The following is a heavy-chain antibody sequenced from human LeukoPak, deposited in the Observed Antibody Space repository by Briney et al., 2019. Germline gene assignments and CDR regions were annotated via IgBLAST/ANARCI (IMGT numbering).Heavy chain of an antibody. CDR1: GFTFNSYW. CDR3: AREPPYCSGGSCYLRSFDY. V-gene: IGHV3-74*01. D-gene: IGHD2-15*01. Sequence: GGSLRLSCAASGFTFNSYWMHWVRQAPGKGLVWVSRINSDGSSTSYADSVKGRFTISRDNAKNTLYLQMNSLRAEDTAVYYCAREPPYCSGGSCYLRSFDYWGQGTLVTVSS. CDR2: INSDGSST. J-gene: IGHJ4*02.